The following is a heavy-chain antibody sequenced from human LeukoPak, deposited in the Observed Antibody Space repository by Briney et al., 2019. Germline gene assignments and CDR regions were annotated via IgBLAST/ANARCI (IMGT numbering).Heavy chain of an antibody. CDR2: IYTGGTT. Sequence: GGSLRLSCAASGFTVSSDYMSWVRQAPGKGLEWASIIYTGGTTHYAGSVKGRFTISRDNSKNTVSLQMNSLRAEDTAIYYCGRVIVNHYYAMDVWGQGTAVTVSS. V-gene: IGHV3-66*01. J-gene: IGHJ6*02. CDR3: GRVIVNHYYAMDV. D-gene: IGHD2-15*01. CDR1: GFTVSSDY.